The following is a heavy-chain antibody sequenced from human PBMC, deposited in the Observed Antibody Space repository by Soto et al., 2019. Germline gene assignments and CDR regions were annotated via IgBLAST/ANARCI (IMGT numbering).Heavy chain of an antibody. CDR1: GGTFSSYA. J-gene: IGHJ3*02. Sequence: GASVKVSCKASGGTFSSYAISWVRQAPGQGLEWMGGIIPIFGTANYAQKFQGRVTITADESTSTAYMELSSLRSEDTAVYYCASYDLDSVTGDAFDIWGQGTMVTVS. D-gene: IGHD3-3*01. CDR3: ASYDLDSVTGDAFDI. V-gene: IGHV1-69*13. CDR2: IIPIFGTA.